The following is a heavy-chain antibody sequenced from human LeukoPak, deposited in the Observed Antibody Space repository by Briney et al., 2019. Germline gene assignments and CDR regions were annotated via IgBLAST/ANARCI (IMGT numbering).Heavy chain of an antibody. D-gene: IGHD5-24*01. J-gene: IGHJ4*02. V-gene: IGHV3-21*01. CDR2: ISSSSSYI. CDR1: GFTFSSYS. Sequence: GGSLRLSCAASGFTFSSYSMNWVRQAPGKGLEWVSSISSSSSYIYYADSVKGRFTISRDSAKNSLYLQMNSLRAEDTAIYYCTRVGYIDEGVDYWGQGTLVTVSS. CDR3: TRVGYIDEGVDY.